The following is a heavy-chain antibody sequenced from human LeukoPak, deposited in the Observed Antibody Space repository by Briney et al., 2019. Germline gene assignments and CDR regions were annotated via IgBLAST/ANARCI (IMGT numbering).Heavy chain of an antibody. CDR2: IRSKAYGGTP. D-gene: IGHD6-13*01. J-gene: IGHJ4*02. Sequence: GGSLRLSCTASGFTFGDYAMSWVRQAPGKGLEWVGFIRSKAYGGTPEYAASVQGRFTISRDDSKSIAYLQLNSLKTEDTAVYYCTRDTKGGIAGSGFDYWGQGTLVTVSS. CDR3: TRDTKGGIAGSGFDY. V-gene: IGHV3-49*04. CDR1: GFTFGDYA.